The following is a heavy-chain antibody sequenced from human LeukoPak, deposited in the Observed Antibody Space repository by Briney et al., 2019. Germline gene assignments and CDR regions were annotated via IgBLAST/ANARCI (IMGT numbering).Heavy chain of an antibody. CDR1: GGSISSYY. Sequence: SETLSLTCTVSGGSISSYYWSWIRQPPGKGLEWIGYIYYSGSTNYNPSLKSRVTISVDTSKNQFSLKLSSVTAADTAVYYCARCTAAAGSLDYWGQGTLVTVSS. CDR3: ARCTAAAGSLDY. CDR2: IYYSGST. V-gene: IGHV4-59*01. D-gene: IGHD6-13*01. J-gene: IGHJ4*02.